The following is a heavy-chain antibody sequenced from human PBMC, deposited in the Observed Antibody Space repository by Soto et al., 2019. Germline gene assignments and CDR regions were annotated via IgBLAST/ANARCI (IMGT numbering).Heavy chain of an antibody. CDR3: ARAYYGFWSGQGGMDV. Sequence: SETLSLTCTVSGGSISSGDYYWSWIRQPPGKGLEWIGYIYYSGSTYYNPSLKSRVTISVDTSKNQFSLKLSSVTAADTAVYYCARAYYGFWSGQGGMDVWGQGTTVTVSS. V-gene: IGHV4-30-4*01. CDR2: IYYSGST. D-gene: IGHD3-3*01. CDR1: GGSISSGDYY. J-gene: IGHJ6*02.